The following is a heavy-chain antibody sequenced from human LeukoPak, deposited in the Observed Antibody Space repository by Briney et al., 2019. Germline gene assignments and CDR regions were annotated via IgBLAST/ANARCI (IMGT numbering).Heavy chain of an antibody. D-gene: IGHD6-13*01. CDR3: ARDQSIAAAGYDAFDI. J-gene: IGHJ3*02. Sequence: SETLSLTCTVSGGSISSGDYYWSWIRQPPGKGLEWIGYIYYSGSTYYNPSLKSRVTISVDTSKNQYSLKLSSVTAADTAVYYCARDQSIAAAGYDAFDIWGQGTMVTVSS. V-gene: IGHV4-30-4*08. CDR2: IYYSGST. CDR1: GGSISSGDYY.